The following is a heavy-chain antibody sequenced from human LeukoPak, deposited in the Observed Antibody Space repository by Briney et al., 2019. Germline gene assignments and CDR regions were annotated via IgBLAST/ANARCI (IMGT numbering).Heavy chain of an antibody. V-gene: IGHV4-39*07. D-gene: IGHD2-15*01. Sequence: GSLRLSCAASGFTFSSYAMSWVRQAPGKGLEWIGSMYYSGSTYYNPSIKSRLTISLDRSENQFSLKLSSVTAADTAVYYCARYGLLGISEINGFDNWGQGTMVTVSS. CDR1: GFTFSSYA. CDR3: ARYGLLGISEINGFDN. CDR2: MYYSGST. J-gene: IGHJ3*02.